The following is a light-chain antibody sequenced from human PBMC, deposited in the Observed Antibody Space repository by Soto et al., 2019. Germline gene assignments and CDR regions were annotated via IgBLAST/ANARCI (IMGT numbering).Light chain of an antibody. CDR3: QQTYIAPRT. V-gene: IGKV1-39*01. CDR1: QSITNY. CDR2: AAS. Sequence: DIQLTQSPSSLSASVGNRVSITCRASQSITNYLNWYQQRPGKAPELLIYAASTLQRGVPSRFSGSGSGTDFTFTISSLQPEDFATYYCQQTYIAPRTFGQGTKVE. J-gene: IGKJ1*01.